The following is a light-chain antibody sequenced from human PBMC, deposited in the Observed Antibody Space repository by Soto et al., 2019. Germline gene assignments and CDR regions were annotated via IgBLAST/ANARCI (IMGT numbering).Light chain of an antibody. CDR2: SAS. CDR3: QQSYTTPWS. V-gene: IGKV1-39*01. Sequence: DLQMTQSPSSLSASMGDRVTITCRASQSISNYLNWYHQKPGKAPKPLIYSASSLQSGVPSRFSGSGSGTDLTLTLSRLQPEYFASYSCQQSYTTPWSFGQGTKVEIK. CDR1: QSISNY. J-gene: IGKJ1*01.